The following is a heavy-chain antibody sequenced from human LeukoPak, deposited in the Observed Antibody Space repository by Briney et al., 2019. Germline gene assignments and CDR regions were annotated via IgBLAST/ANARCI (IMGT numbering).Heavy chain of an antibody. V-gene: IGHV1-69*13. CDR1: GGTFSSYA. CDR3: ARATHADRSSGWYSITYYYYMDV. CDR2: IIPIFGTA. J-gene: IGHJ6*03. Sequence: ASVKVSCKASGGTFSSYAISWVRQAPGQGLEWMGGIIPIFGTANYAQKFQGRVTITADESTSTAYMELSSLRSEDTAVYYCARATHADRSSGWYSITYYYYMDVWGKGTTVTVSS. D-gene: IGHD6-19*01.